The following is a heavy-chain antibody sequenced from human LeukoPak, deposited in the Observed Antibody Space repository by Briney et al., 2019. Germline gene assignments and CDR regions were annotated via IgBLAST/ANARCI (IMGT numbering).Heavy chain of an antibody. Sequence: GGSLRLSCAASGFTFSSYGMHWVRQAPGKGLEWVAVIWYDGSNKYYADSVKGRFTISRDNSKNTLYLQMNSLRAEDTAVYYCAKDYDFWSGYSDCWGQGTLVTVSS. V-gene: IGHV3-33*06. D-gene: IGHD3-3*01. CDR1: GFTFSSYG. CDR3: AKDYDFWSGYSDC. J-gene: IGHJ4*02. CDR2: IWYDGSNK.